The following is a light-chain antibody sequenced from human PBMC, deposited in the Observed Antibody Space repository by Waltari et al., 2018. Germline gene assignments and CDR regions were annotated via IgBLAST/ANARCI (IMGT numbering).Light chain of an antibody. CDR3: LSYSGRSDYV. CDR1: STNVGGYNP. J-gene: IGLJ1*01. V-gene: IGLV2-23*01. Sequence: QSALTQPASVSGSPGQAITIPCTGTSTNVGGYNPVSWYRQYPGKAPELMIFGGSERPSGISNRLSGSKSGNTATLTISGLQAEDEADYYCLSYSGRSDYVFGTGTRV. CDR2: GGS.